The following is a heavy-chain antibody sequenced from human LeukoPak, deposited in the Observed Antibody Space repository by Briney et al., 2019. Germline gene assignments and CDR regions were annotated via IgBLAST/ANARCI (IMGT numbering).Heavy chain of an antibody. J-gene: IGHJ3*02. CDR2: IYSGGST. Sequence: PGGSLRLSCAASGFTVSSNYMSWVRQAPGKGLEWVSVIYSGGSTYYADSVKGRFTISRENAKNSLYLQMNSLRAGDTAVYYCARATESDAFDIWGQGTMVTVPS. V-gene: IGHV3-53*01. CDR3: ARATESDAFDI. D-gene: IGHD4-11*01. CDR1: GFTVSSNY.